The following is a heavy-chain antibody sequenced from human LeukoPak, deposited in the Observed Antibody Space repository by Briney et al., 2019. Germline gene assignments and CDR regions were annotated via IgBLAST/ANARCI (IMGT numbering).Heavy chain of an antibody. V-gene: IGHV3-23*01. D-gene: IGHD3-9*01. J-gene: IGHJ4*02. CDR3: AKWGDYDILTGYYDSDY. CDR2: VSGRDDST. Sequence: GGSLRLSCAASGFTFSNYAMSWFRQAPGKGLESVSAVSGRDDSTYYAASVKSRFTISRDNSKNPLYLKMNSLRAEDTAVYYCAKWGDYDILTGYYDSDYWGQGTLVTVSS. CDR1: GFTFSNYA.